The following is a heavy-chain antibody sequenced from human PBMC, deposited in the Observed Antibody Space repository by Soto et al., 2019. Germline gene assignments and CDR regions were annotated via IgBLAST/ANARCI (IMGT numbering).Heavy chain of an antibody. CDR2: IKSKTDGGTT. D-gene: IGHD6-19*01. V-gene: IGHV3-15*07. J-gene: IGHJ4*02. CDR1: GFTFSNVW. Sequence: EVQLVESGGGLVKPAGSLRLSCAASGFTFSNVWMNWVRQAPGKGLEWVGRIKSKTDGGTTDYAAPVKGRFTISRDDSKITLYLQTNSLKTEDTAVYYCTPLALKYSSGWYEFSDWGQGTLVTVSS. CDR3: TPLALKYSSGWYEFSD.